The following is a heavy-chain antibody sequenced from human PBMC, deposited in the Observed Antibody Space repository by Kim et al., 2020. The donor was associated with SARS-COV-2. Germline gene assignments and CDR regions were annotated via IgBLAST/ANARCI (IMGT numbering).Heavy chain of an antibody. CDR3: ARDPAYYYDSSGQDY. D-gene: IGHD3-22*01. J-gene: IGHJ4*02. Sequence: AQKCKGRVTITRDTSISTAYMELSRLRSDDTAVYYCARDPAYYYDSSGQDYWGQGTLVTVSS. V-gene: IGHV1-2*02.